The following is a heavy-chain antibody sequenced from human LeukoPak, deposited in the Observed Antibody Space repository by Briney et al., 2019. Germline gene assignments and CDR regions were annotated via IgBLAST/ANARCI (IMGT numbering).Heavy chain of an antibody. V-gene: IGHV4-39*07. Sequence: SETLSLTCTVSGGSISSSSYYWGWIRQPPGKGLEWIGSIYYSGSTYYNPSLKSRVTMSVDTSKNQFSLKLSSVTAADTAVYYCARGGSYSSSWHYYFDYWGQGTLVTVSS. CDR1: GGSISSSSYY. D-gene: IGHD6-13*01. CDR2: IYYSGST. J-gene: IGHJ4*02. CDR3: ARGGSYSSSWHYYFDY.